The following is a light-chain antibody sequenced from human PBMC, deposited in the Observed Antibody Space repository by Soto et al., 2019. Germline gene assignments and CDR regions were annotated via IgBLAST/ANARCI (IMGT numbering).Light chain of an antibody. Sequence: DIQLTQCPSFLSASVGDRVTITCRASQDINSYLTWYQQKPGQAPKFLIYAASTLESGVPSRFSGSGSGTEFTLTISRLEPEDFAVYYCQQYGSSSWTFGQGTKVDIK. V-gene: IGKV1-9*01. CDR1: QDINSY. CDR2: AAS. J-gene: IGKJ1*01. CDR3: QQYGSSSWT.